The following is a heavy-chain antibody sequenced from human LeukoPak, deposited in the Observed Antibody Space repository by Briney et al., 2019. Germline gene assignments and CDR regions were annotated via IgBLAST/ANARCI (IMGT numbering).Heavy chain of an antibody. CDR1: GGSFSGYY. V-gene: IGHV4-34*01. CDR2: INHSGST. J-gene: IGHJ4*02. Sequence: SETLSLTCAVYGGSFSGYYWSWIRQPPGKGLEWIGEINHSGSTNYNPSLKSRVTISVGTSKNQFSLKLSSVTAADTAVYYCARGGYYDFWSGYSFVDYWGQGTLVTVSS. D-gene: IGHD3-3*01. CDR3: ARGGYYDFWSGYSFVDY.